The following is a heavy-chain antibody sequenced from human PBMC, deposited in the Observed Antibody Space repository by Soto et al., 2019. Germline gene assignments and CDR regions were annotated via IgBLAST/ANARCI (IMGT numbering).Heavy chain of an antibody. J-gene: IGHJ5*02. Sequence: QVQLVESGGGVVQPGRSLRLSCAASGFTFSSYGMHWVRQAPGKGLECVAVIWYDGSNKYYADSAKGRFTISRDNSKNTLYLQMNSLRAEDTAVYYCARDVVAYDVGAASWFDPWGQGTLVTVSS. D-gene: IGHD2-15*01. V-gene: IGHV3-33*01. CDR2: IWYDGSNK. CDR1: GFTFSSYG. CDR3: ARDVVAYDVGAASWFDP.